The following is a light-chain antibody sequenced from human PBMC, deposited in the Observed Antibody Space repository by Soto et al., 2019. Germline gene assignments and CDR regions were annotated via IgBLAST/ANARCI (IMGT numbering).Light chain of an antibody. CDR3: QQYITYST. J-gene: IGKJ1*01. CDR1: QSISSW. Sequence: DIQMTQSPSTLSASVGDRVTITCRASQSISSWLAWYQQKPGKAPKLLIFDASSLESGVPSRFSGSGSGTEFTLTISSLQPDDFATYYCQQYITYSTFGQGTRVEIE. CDR2: DAS. V-gene: IGKV1-5*01.